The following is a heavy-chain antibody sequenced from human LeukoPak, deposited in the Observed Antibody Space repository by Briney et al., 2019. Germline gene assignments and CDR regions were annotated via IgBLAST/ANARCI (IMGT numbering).Heavy chain of an antibody. V-gene: IGHV4-31*03. J-gene: IGHJ4*02. CDR2: TYYSGST. CDR1: GGSIRSGGYY. CDR3: AGANDIDVAATTFDS. D-gene: IGHD5-12*01. Sequence: SQTLSLTCTVSGGSIRSGGYYWTWIRQHPGKGVEWIGYTYYSGSTYYNPSLKSRVTISVDTSKNQFSLNLNTVTAADTAVYYCAGANDIDVAATTFDSWGQGTLVTVSS.